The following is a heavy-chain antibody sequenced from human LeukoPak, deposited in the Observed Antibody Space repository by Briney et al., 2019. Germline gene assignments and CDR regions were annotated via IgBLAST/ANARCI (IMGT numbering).Heavy chain of an antibody. D-gene: IGHD3-3*01. CDR1: GGSISSSSYY. Sequence: SETLSLTCTVSGGSISSSSYYWGWIRQPPGKGLEWIGSIYYSGSTYYNLSLKSRVTISVDTSKNQFSLKLSSVTAADTAVYYCARLITIFGVDPDYWGQGTLVTVSS. CDR3: ARLITIFGVDPDY. J-gene: IGHJ4*02. V-gene: IGHV4-39*01. CDR2: IYYSGST.